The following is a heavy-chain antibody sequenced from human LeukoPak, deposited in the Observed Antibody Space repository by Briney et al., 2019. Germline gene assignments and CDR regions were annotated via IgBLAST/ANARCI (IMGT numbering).Heavy chain of an antibody. CDR2: FDPEDGET. CDR1: GYTLTELS. Sequence: ASVKVSCKVSGYTLTELSMHWVRQAPGKGLEWMGGFDPEDGETIYAQKFQGRVTMTEDTSTNTAYMELSSLRSEDTAVYYCATDDDYGGNSVFDYWGQGTLVTVSS. V-gene: IGHV1-24*01. D-gene: IGHD4-23*01. J-gene: IGHJ4*02. CDR3: ATDDDYGGNSVFDY.